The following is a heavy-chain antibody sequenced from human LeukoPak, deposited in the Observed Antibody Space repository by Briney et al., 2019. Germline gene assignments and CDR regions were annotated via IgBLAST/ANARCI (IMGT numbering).Heavy chain of an antibody. V-gene: IGHV3-30-3*01. CDR1: GFTLSSYA. CDR2: ISHDGSSK. D-gene: IGHD6-19*01. J-gene: IGHJ6*02. Sequence: GRSLRLSCAASGFTLSSYAMHWVRQAPGKGLEWVAIISHDGSSKYYGDTVKGRFTISRDNSKNTLYLQLNSLRVEDTAVYYCARDSYSSIGSYGMDVWGQGTTVTVSS. CDR3: ARDSYSSIGSYGMDV.